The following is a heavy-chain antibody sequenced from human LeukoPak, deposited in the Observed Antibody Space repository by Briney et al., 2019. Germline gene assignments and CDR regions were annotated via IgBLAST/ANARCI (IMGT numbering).Heavy chain of an antibody. Sequence: SVKVSCKASGGTLSSYAISWVRQAPGQGLEWMGRIIPIHGIANYAQKFQGRVTITADKSTSTAYMELRSLRSEDTAVYYGARAAAAGTEIDYWGQGTLVTVSS. D-gene: IGHD6-13*01. J-gene: IGHJ4*02. CDR1: GGTLSSYA. CDR2: IIPIHGIA. CDR3: ARAAAAGTEIDY. V-gene: IGHV1-69*04.